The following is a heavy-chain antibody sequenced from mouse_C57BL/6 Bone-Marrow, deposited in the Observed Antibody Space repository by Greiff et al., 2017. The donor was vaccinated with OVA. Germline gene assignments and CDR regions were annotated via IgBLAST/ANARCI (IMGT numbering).Heavy chain of an antibody. Sequence: EVNLVESGGGLVQPGGSLKLSCAASGFTFSDYGMAWVRQAPRKGPEWVAFISNLAYSIYYADTVTGRFTISRENAKNTLYLEMSSLRSEDTAMYYCARLGLLRRYYAMDYWGQGTSVTVSS. CDR1: GFTFSDYG. D-gene: IGHD1-1*01. CDR2: ISNLAYSI. J-gene: IGHJ4*01. V-gene: IGHV5-15*01. CDR3: ARLGLLRRYYAMDY.